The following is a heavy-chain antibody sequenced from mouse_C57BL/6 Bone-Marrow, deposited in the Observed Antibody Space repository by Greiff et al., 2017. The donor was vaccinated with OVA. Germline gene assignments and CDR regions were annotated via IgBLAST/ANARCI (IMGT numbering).Heavy chain of an antibody. CDR3: ASRAYYGSSWG. J-gene: IGHJ2*01. D-gene: IGHD1-1*01. CDR1: GYTFTSYG. V-gene: IGHV1-81*01. CDR2: IYPRSGNT. Sequence: VQGVESGAELARPGASVKLSCKASGYTFTSYGISWVKQRTGQGLEWIGEIYPRSGNTYYNEKFKGKATLTADKSSSTAYMELRSLTSEDSAVYFCASRAYYGSSWGWGQGTTLTVSS.